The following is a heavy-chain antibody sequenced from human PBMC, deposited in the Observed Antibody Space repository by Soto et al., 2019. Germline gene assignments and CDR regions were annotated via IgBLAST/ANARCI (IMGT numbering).Heavy chain of an antibody. CDR3: VKVGPHSSSPDY. V-gene: IGHV3-30*18. CDR1: GFTFSSYG. D-gene: IGHD6-13*01. Sequence: QVQLVESGGGVVQPGRSLRLSCAASGFTFSSYGMHWVRQAPGKGLEWVAVISYAGSNKYYADSVKGRFTISRDNSKNPQNLQMHSLRGEDTAVYYCVKVGPHSSSPDYWGQGTLVPVSA. CDR2: ISYAGSNK. J-gene: IGHJ4*02.